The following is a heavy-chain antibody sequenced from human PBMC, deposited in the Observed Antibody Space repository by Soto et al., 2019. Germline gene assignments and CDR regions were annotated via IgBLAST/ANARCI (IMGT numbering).Heavy chain of an antibody. Sequence: VGSLRLSCAASGFTFSSYAMSWVRQAPGKGLEWVSAISGSGGNTYYAHSVKGRFTISRDNSKKTLYLQMNSLRAEDTAVYYCAKDHPRSSTSLYWGQGALVTVSS. CDR1: GFTFSSYA. D-gene: IGHD2-2*01. V-gene: IGHV3-23*01. J-gene: IGHJ4*02. CDR3: AKDHPRSSTSLY. CDR2: ISGSGGNT.